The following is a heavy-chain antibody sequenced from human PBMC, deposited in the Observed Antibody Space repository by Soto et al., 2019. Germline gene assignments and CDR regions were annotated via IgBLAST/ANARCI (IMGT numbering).Heavy chain of an antibody. CDR1: GFTFSSYE. V-gene: IGHV3-48*03. J-gene: IGHJ4*02. D-gene: IGHD6-13*01. CDR2: ISSSGSTI. CDR3: ARGGIAAAAHDY. Sequence: GGSLRLSCAASGFTFSSYEMNWVRQAPGKGLEWVSYISSSGSTIYYADSVKGRFTISRDNAKNSLYLQMNRLRAEDTAVYYCARGGIAAAAHDYWGQGTLVTVSS.